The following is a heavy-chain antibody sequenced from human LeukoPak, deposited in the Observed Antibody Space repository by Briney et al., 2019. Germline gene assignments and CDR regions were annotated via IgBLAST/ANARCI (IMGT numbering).Heavy chain of an antibody. CDR1: GISISNYW. Sequence: PGGSLRLSCAASGISISNYWMSWVRQAPGKGLEWVANINQAETEKQYVDSVKGRFTVSRDNANNSLYLQMNSLRAEDTAVYYCARESRGGSYPGYWGQGTLVTVSS. V-gene: IGHV3-7*01. D-gene: IGHD1-26*01. J-gene: IGHJ4*02. CDR2: INQAETEK. CDR3: ARESRGGSYPGY.